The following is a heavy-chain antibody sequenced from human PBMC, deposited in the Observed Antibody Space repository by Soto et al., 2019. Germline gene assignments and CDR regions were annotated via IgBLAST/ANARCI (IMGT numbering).Heavy chain of an antibody. J-gene: IGHJ4*02. CDR1: GFTFSSYG. Sequence: GGSLRLSCAASGFTFSSYGMHWVRQAPGKGLERVAVILYDGSNKYYADSVKGRFTISRDNSKNTLFLQMNSLRAEDTAVYYCAKESVGYCSSTSCQTDFDYWGQGTLVTVSS. CDR2: ILYDGSNK. CDR3: AKESVGYCSSTSCQTDFDY. D-gene: IGHD2-2*01. V-gene: IGHV3-30*18.